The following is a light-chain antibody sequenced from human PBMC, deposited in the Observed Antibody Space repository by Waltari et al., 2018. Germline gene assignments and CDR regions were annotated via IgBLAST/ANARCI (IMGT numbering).Light chain of an antibody. V-gene: IGKV3-15*01. J-gene: IGKJ5*01. CDR1: QIVSSN. Sequence: VVLTHSPATLSVSPGGSGNISCRARQIVSSNLAWYQQKPGQAPRLLIYDASTSASSIPARFRGSGSGTEFTLTINNLQSEDSATYYCQQYNRWPPITFGQGTRLDIK. CDR2: DAS. CDR3: QQYNRWPPIT.